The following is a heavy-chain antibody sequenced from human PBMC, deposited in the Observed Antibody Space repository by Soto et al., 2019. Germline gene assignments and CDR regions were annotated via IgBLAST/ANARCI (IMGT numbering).Heavy chain of an antibody. CDR2: ISSSSSYI. CDR1: GFTFSSYS. CDR3: ARANSWVVVSAIRTDYFDL. V-gene: IGHV3-21*01. Sequence: GGSLRLSCAASGFTFSSYSMNWVRQAPGKGLEWVSSISSSSSYIYYADSVKGRFTISRDNAKNSLYLQMNSLRAEDTAVYYCARANSWVVVSAIRTDYFDLWGRGTLVTVSS. J-gene: IGHJ2*01. D-gene: IGHD2-21*02.